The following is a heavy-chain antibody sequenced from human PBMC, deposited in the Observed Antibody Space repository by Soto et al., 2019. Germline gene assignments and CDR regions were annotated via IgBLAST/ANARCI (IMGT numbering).Heavy chain of an antibody. D-gene: IGHD3-10*01. CDR1: EFTFSNYA. Sequence: GGSLRLSCAASEFTFSNYAMSWVRQAPGKGLEWVSSISDNGGTTYYADSVKGRFTISRDNSKNTLYLQMNSLRAEDTAVYYCARDLRSGVWFGELLRYGMDVWGQGTTVTVSS. V-gene: IGHV3-23*01. J-gene: IGHJ6*02. CDR2: ISDNGGTT. CDR3: ARDLRSGVWFGELLRYGMDV.